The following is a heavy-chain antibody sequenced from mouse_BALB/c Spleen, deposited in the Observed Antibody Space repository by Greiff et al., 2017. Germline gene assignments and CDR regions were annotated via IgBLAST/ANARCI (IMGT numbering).Heavy chain of an antibody. CDR2: INPSTGYT. Sequence: QVQLKESGAELAKPGASVKMSCKASGYTFTSYWMHWVKQRPGQGLEWIGYINPSTGYTEYNQKFKDKATLTADKSSSTAYMQLSSLTSEDSAVYYCARSWLEDAMDYWGQGTSVTVSS. CDR3: ARSWLEDAMDY. V-gene: IGHV1-7*01. D-gene: IGHD2-2*01. CDR1: GYTFTSYW. J-gene: IGHJ4*01.